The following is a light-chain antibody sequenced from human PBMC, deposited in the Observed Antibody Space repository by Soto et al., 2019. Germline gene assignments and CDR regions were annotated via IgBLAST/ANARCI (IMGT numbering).Light chain of an antibody. Sequence: QSALTQPASVSGSPGQSITISCSGTSSDVGDYNYVSWYQQHPGKVPTLIIFEVSDRPSGVSNRFSGSKSGNTASLTISGLQAEDEADYFCSSYTSRNTLVFGGGTKLTVL. V-gene: IGLV2-14*01. CDR3: SSYTSRNTLV. CDR1: SSDVGDYNY. J-gene: IGLJ3*02. CDR2: EVS.